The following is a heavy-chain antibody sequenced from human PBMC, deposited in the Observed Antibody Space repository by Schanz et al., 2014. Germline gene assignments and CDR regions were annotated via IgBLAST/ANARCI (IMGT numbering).Heavy chain of an antibody. D-gene: IGHD3-9*01. CDR2: ISHSGGSK. CDR3: ARDSRPNYDFLTAYYSIDY. J-gene: IGHJ4*02. CDR1: GFSLNTYG. Sequence: QAQLMESGGGVVQPGTSLILSCSVSGFSLNTYGIHWFRQPAGKGLEWVSSISHSGGSKYYADSVKGRFTISRDNAKNTLYLQMNSLRAEDTAVYYCARDSRPNYDFLTAYYSIDYWGQGTLVTVSS. V-gene: IGHV3-NL1*01.